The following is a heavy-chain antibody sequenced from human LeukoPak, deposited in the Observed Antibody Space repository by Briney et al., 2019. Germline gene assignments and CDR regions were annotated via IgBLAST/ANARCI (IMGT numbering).Heavy chain of an antibody. D-gene: IGHD3-10*01. CDR1: GFTFSDSY. CDR2: ISGNSGDT. J-gene: IGHJ4*02. Sequence: PGGSLRLSCAASGFTFSDSYMTWVRQAPGKGLEWLSYISGNSGDTNYADSVKGRFTISRDNAKNSLHLQMNSLRVEDTAIYYCVEVAKYYYGSETYYFFEQWGQGTPVTASS. CDR3: VEVAKYYYGSETYYFFEQ. V-gene: IGHV3/OR16-9*01.